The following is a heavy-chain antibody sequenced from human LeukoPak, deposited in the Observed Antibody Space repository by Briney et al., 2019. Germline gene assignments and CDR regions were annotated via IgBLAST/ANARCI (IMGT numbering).Heavy chain of an antibody. D-gene: IGHD6-19*01. CDR3: GKTTTGYSSGRNPAWPVDY. J-gene: IGHJ4*02. CDR2: IFGSGGSA. V-gene: IGHV3-23*01. Sequence: GGSLRLSCTASGFTFSSYAMYWVRQAPGKGLEWVSGIFGSGGSAHYADSVKGRFTISRDNSQNTVYLQMNSLRAEDTAVYYCGKTTTGYSSGRNPAWPVDYWGQGTLVTASS. CDR1: GFTFSSYA.